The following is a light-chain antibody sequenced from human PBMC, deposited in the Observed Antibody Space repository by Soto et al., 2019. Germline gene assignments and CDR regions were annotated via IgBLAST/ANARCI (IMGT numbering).Light chain of an antibody. CDR1: QSVSSSY. CDR2: GAS. Sequence: EIVLTQSPGTLSLSPGERDTLSGRASQSVSSSYLAWYQQKPGQAPRLLIYGASSRATGIPDRFSGSGSGTDFTLTISRLEPEDFAVYDCQQYGNSPITFGQGTRREIK. CDR3: QQYGNSPIT. V-gene: IGKV3-20*01. J-gene: IGKJ5*01.